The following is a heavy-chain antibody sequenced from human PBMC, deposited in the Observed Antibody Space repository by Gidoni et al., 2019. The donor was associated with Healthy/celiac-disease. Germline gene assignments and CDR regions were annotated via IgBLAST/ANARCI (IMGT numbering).Heavy chain of an antibody. Sequence: QVQLVASGGGVVQPGRSLRLSCAASGFTFRSYGMHWVRQAPGKGLEGVAVIWYDGSNKYYADSVKGRFTISRDNSKNTLYLQMNSLRAEDTAVYYCARERDILTEGYAFDIWGQGTMVTVSS. CDR1: GFTFRSYG. D-gene: IGHD3-9*01. CDR3: ARERDILTEGYAFDI. CDR2: IWYDGSNK. J-gene: IGHJ3*02. V-gene: IGHV3-33*01.